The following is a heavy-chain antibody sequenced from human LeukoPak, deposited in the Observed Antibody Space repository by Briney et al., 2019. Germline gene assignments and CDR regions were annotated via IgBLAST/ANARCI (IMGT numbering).Heavy chain of an antibody. CDR3: GRGDKTFDP. CDR2: INTNSGAT. J-gene: IGHJ5*02. CDR1: GYTFTGYY. Sequence: GASVKVSCKASGYTFTGYYMHWVRQAPGQGLEWMGCINTNSGATNYAQKFQGRVTMTRDTSISTAYMELSSLRSDDTAVYYCGRGDKTFDPWGQGNLVTVSS. V-gene: IGHV1-2*02.